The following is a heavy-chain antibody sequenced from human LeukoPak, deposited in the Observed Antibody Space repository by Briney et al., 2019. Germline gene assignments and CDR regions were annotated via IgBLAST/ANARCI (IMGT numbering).Heavy chain of an antibody. CDR2: ISSNGGRI. V-gene: IGHV3-64*01. CDR1: GFTFSSYA. Sequence: GGSLRLSCAASGFTFSSYAMHWVRQAPGKGLEYVSAISSNGGRIYYANSVKGRFTISRDNSKNTLYLQMGSLRAEDMAVYYCARASAAAGINAFDIWGQGTMVTVSS. D-gene: IGHD6-13*01. J-gene: IGHJ3*02. CDR3: ARASAAAGINAFDI.